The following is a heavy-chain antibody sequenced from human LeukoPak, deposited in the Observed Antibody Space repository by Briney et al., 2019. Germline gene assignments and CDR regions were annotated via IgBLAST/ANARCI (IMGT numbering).Heavy chain of an antibody. D-gene: IGHD4-17*01. Sequence: SGTLSLTCTVSGGSISSYYWSWIRQPPGKGLEWIGYIYYSGSTNYNPSLKSRVTISVDTSKNQFSLKLTSVTAADTAIYYCAREDPQTTVPEGLDVWGQGTTVTVSS. V-gene: IGHV4-59*01. J-gene: IGHJ6*02. CDR1: GGSISSYY. CDR3: AREDPQTTVPEGLDV. CDR2: IYYSGST.